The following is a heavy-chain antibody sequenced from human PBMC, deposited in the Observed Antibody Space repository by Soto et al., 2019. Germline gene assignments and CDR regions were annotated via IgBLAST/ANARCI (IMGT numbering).Heavy chain of an antibody. V-gene: IGHV3-74*01. CDR2: ITGDGSST. D-gene: IGHD2-8*01. J-gene: IGHJ4*02. CDR1: GFSLSDYW. CDR3: TRGANGYYYFDY. Sequence: EVQLVESGGGLVQPGGSLRLSCAASGFSLSDYWMHWVRQAPGEGLVWLSRITGDGSSTNYADSVKGRFNISRDKAKNTLYLRVNSLLGEDTAVYYCTRGANGYYYFDYWCQGTMVTVSS.